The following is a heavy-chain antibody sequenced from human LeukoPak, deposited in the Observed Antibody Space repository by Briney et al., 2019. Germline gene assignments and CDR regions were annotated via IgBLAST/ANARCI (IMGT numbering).Heavy chain of an antibody. CDR1: GFTVSSNY. Sequence: GGSLRLSCAASGFTVSSNYMTWVRQAPGKGLEWVSVIYSGGSTYYADSVRGRFIISRDNSKNTLYLQMNSLRAEDTAVYYCASRKYGTSHWGQGTLVTVSS. V-gene: IGHV3-53*01. J-gene: IGHJ4*02. CDR3: ASRKYGTSH. D-gene: IGHD6-6*01. CDR2: IYSGGST.